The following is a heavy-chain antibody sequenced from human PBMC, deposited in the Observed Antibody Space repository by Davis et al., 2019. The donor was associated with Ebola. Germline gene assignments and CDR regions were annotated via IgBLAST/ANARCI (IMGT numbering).Heavy chain of an antibody. D-gene: IGHD4-11*01. CDR2: FYHGGIT. CDR1: GFSISSSFY. CDR3: ARTNAFDS. V-gene: IGHV4-38-2*02. J-gene: IGHJ3*01. Sequence: SETLSLTCTVSGFSISSSFYWGWIRQSPGKTLEWIGSFYHGGITYYNPSLKSRLTVSVDTSKSQFSLKLSSVTAADTAVYYCARTNAFDSWGQGTMVTVSP.